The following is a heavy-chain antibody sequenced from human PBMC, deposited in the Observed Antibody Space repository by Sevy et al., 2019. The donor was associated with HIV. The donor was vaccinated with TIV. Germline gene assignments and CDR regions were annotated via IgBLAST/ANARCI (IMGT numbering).Heavy chain of an antibody. CDR1: GDSISSSNFC. CDR3: ARLFDDSSGPPSDY. CDR2: IYYSGST. J-gene: IGHJ4*02. Sequence: SETLSLTCTVSGDSISSSNFCWGWIRQPPGKGLEWIGSIYYSGSTYYNPSLKSRVTISVDTSKDQFSLKLRSVTAADTAVYYCARLFDDSSGPPSDYWGQGTLVTVSS. D-gene: IGHD3-22*01. V-gene: IGHV4-39*01.